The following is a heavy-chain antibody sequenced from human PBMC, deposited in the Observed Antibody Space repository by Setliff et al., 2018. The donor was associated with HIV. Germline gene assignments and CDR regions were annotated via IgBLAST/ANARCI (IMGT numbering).Heavy chain of an antibody. CDR3: ARHVSPEYSDYAHWYFDL. CDR1: GVSISDTNYY. D-gene: IGHD5-12*01. J-gene: IGHJ2*01. V-gene: IGHV4-39*01. CDR2: VSYSGPT. Sequence: SETLSLTCIVSGVSISDTNYYWGWIRQPPGKGLEWIGSVSYSGPTYHNPSLKSRVASFIDTSKNHFSLYLHSVTAADTAVYYCARHVSPEYSDYAHWYFDLWGRGTLVTVSS.